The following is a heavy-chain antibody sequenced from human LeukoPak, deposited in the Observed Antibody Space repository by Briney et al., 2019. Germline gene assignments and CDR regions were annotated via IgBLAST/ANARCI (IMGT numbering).Heavy chain of an antibody. V-gene: IGHV4-39*01. J-gene: IGHJ3*01. CDR2: IYYGGST. CDR1: GDSISRSNYF. CDR3: AHFRGGDAFDV. D-gene: IGHD2/OR15-2a*01. Sequence: SETLSLTCTVSGDSISRSNYFWGWIRQPPGKGLEWLGNIYYGGSTYYNASLNSRVTISVDMSKNQFPLNLSFVTAADTAVYYCAHFRGGDAFDVWGQGTMVTVSS.